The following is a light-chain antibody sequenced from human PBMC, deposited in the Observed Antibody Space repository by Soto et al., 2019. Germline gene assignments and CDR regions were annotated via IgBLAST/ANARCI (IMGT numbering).Light chain of an antibody. CDR1: QTISSW. Sequence: DIQVTKSSSTRCAAVEGRFRRTWRASQTISSWLAWYQQKPGKAHKLLIYEAYSLKSGVQSRFSGSASGTEFTLTIRSLQPPDFAIYYCKQYNSYPLTVGQGTRLEIK. CDR3: KQYNSYPLT. J-gene: IGKJ5*01. V-gene: IGKV1-5*03. CDR2: EAY.